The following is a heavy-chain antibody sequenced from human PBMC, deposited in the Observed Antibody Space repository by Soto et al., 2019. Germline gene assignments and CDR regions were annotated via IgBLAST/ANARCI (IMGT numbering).Heavy chain of an antibody. V-gene: IGHV3-30*18. CDR3: AKLFYDILTGDNTVFDY. Sequence: LRLSCAASGFTFSSYGMHWVRQAPGKGLEWVAVISYDGSNKYYADSVKGRFTISRDNSKNTLYLQMNSLRAEDTAAYYCAKLFYDILTGDNTVFDYWGQGTLVTVSS. CDR1: GFTFSSYG. J-gene: IGHJ4*02. CDR2: ISYDGSNK. D-gene: IGHD3-9*01.